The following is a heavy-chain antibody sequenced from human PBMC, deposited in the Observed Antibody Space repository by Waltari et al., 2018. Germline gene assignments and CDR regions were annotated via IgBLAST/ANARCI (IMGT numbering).Heavy chain of an antibody. CDR1: GFTFSSYW. Sequence: EVQLVESGGGLVQPGGSLRLSCAASGFTFSSYWMTWVRQAPGKGLEWGANIKQEGSEKSYVDSVKGRFLMSRDNAKNSLSLQMNSLKAEDTAVYYCARPIRSGWYDGSFDVWGQGTMVTVSS. V-gene: IGHV3-7*04. J-gene: IGHJ3*01. CDR2: IKQEGSEK. D-gene: IGHD6-19*01. CDR3: ARPIRSGWYDGSFDV.